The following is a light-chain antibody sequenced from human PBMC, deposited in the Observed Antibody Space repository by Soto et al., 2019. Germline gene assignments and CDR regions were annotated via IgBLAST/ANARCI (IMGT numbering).Light chain of an antibody. CDR1: QSVGTQ. J-gene: IGKJ2*01. CDR2: DAS. V-gene: IGKV3-11*01. Sequence: EVALTQSPATLYLSPGERATLSCRASQSVGTQLAWYQQRRGQAPRLLIYDASNRATGIPARFSGSGSGTDFTLAIDSLEPEDYAIYYCLQRDTWPRPFGQGTKLEIK. CDR3: LQRDTWPRP.